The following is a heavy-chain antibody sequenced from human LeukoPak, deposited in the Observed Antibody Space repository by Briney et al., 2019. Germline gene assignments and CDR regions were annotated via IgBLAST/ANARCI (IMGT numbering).Heavy chain of an antibody. CDR1: GFTVSSNY. Sequence: GGSLRLSCAASGFTVSSNYMSWVRQAPGKGLEWVSVIWYDRSKKFYADSVEGRFTISSDNSKNTLFLQMNSLRDEDTAVYYCAKGDNYKPLYFDNWGQGSLVTVTA. CDR3: AKGDNYKPLYFDN. D-gene: IGHD1-20*01. J-gene: IGHJ4*02. V-gene: IGHV3-33*06. CDR2: IWYDRSKK.